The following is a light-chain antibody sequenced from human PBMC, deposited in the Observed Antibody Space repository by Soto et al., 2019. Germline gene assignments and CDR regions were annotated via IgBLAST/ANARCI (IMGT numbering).Light chain of an antibody. CDR1: QSVSSY. Sequence: IVLTKAPATLSLYPGERATLSCRASQSVSSYLAWYQQKPGQAHRLLIYDASNRATGIPARFSGSGSGTDCTLTISSLEPEDFAVYYCQQRSNWPPITFGQGTRLEIK. V-gene: IGKV3-11*01. CDR3: QQRSNWPPIT. CDR2: DAS. J-gene: IGKJ5*01.